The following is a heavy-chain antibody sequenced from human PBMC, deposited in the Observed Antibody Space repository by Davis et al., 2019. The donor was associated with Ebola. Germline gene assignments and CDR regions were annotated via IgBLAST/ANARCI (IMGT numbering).Heavy chain of an antibody. J-gene: IGHJ4*02. CDR1: GGSFSGYY. CDR3: AGITIFGVIKDY. V-gene: IGHV4-34*01. D-gene: IGHD3-3*01. CDR2: INHSGST. Sequence: PSETLSLTCAVYGGSFSGYYWSCIRQSPGKGLEWIGEINHSGSTNYNPSLKSRVTISVDTSKNQFSLKLSSVTAADTAVYYCAGITIFGVIKDYWGQGTLVTVSS.